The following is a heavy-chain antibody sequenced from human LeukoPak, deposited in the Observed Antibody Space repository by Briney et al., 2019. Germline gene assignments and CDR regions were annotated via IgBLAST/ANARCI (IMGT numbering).Heavy chain of an antibody. CDR1: GGSISSYY. Sequence: SETLSLTCTVSGGSISSYYWSWLRQPPGKGLEWIAYRQSNGYTEYYPSLMSRVTISLDTSKRQLSLKLTSVTAADTAVYYCARGVYGAYFDFWGQGTLVTVSS. V-gene: IGHV4-59*01. D-gene: IGHD4-17*01. CDR3: ARGVYGAYFDF. J-gene: IGHJ4*02. CDR2: RQSNGYT.